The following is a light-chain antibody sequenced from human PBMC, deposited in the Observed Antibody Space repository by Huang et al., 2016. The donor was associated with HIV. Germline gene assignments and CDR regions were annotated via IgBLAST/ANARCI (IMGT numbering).Light chain of an antibody. CDR3: QQYDNWPPGLT. V-gene: IGKV3D-15*01. CDR1: QNVRSN. CDR2: DTS. J-gene: IGKJ4*01. Sequence: EIVMTQSPATLSVSPGGGATLSCRASQNVRSNLAWYQQTPGQAPRLLSYDTSTRASGVPARFSCSGSGTEFTLTISGLQSEDFAVYYCQQYDNWPPGLTFGGGTKVEI.